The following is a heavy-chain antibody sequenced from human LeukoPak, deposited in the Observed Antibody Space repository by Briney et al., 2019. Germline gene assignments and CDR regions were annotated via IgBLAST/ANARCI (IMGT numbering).Heavy chain of an antibody. J-gene: IGHJ6*02. D-gene: IGHD3-10*01. V-gene: IGHV3-21*04. CDR1: GFTFTSYS. CDR2: ISSSSYI. CDR3: AKARAMVRGVIRPYYYGMDV. Sequence: GGSLRLSCSASGFTFTSYSMNWVRQAPGKGLEWVSSISSSSYIYYADSVKGRFTISRDNSKNTLYLQMNSLRAEDTAVYYCAKARAMVRGVIRPYYYGMDVWGQGTTVTVSS.